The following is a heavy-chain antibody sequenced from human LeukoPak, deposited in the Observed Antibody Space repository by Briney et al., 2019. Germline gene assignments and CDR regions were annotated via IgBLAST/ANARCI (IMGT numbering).Heavy chain of an antibody. Sequence: SETLSLTCAVSGGSFSGYYWSWIRQPPGKGLEWIGEINHSGSTNYNPSLKSRVTISVDTSKNQFPTKLSSVAAADTAVYYCARGQRDDSSGYYYYLAYWGQGTLVTVSS. D-gene: IGHD3-22*01. CDR3: ARGQRDDSSGYYYYLAY. CDR1: GGSFSGYY. V-gene: IGHV4-34*01. CDR2: INHSGST. J-gene: IGHJ4*02.